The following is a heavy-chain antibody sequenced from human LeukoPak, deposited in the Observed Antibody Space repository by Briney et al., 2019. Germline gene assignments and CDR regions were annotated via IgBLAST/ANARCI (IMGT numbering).Heavy chain of an antibody. CDR3: ARGGMITFGGVIVTADFDY. J-gene: IGHJ4*02. CDR2: ISYEGSNK. CDR1: GFTSSSYA. Sequence: GRSMTLSCAASGFTSSSYATQWVRQAPGKGLEWVAAISYEGSNKYYTDSGEGRFTISRDNSKNTLYLQMNSLRAEDTAVYYCARGGMITFGGVIVTADFDYWGQGTLVTVSS. V-gene: IGHV3-30-3*01. D-gene: IGHD3-16*02.